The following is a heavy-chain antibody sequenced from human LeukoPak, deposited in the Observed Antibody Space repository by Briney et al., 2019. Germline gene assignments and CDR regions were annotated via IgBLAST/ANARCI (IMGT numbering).Heavy chain of an antibody. CDR1: GFTFSRDR. Sequence: PGGSLRLSCAASGFTFSRDRMSWVRQAPGKGLEWVSAISGSGGSTYYADSVKGRFTISRDNSKNTLYLQMNSMRAEDTAVYYCAKGAPEYSSSWYLDWSYYYYGMDVWGKGTTVTVSS. CDR2: ISGSGGST. CDR3: AKGAPEYSSSWYLDWSYYYYGMDV. D-gene: IGHD6-13*01. V-gene: IGHV3-23*01. J-gene: IGHJ6*04.